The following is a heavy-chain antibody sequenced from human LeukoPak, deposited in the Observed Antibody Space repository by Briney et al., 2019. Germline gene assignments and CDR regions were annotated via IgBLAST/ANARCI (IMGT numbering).Heavy chain of an antibody. D-gene: IGHD3-10*01. CDR1: GFTFSSYA. Sequence: GGSLRLSCAASGFTFSSYAMSWVRQAPGKGLEWVSAISGSGGSTYYADSVKGRFTISRDNSKNTPYLQMNSLRAEDTAVYYCAKDKRFGELLMYYFDYWGQGTLVTVSS. V-gene: IGHV3-23*01. CDR2: ISGSGGST. CDR3: AKDKRFGELLMYYFDY. J-gene: IGHJ4*02.